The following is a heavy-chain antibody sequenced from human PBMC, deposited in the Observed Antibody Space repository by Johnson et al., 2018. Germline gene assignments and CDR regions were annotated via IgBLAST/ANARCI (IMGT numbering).Heavy chain of an antibody. J-gene: IGHJ3*02. V-gene: IGHV4-61*01. D-gene: IGHD4-17*01. Sequence: QVQLQESGPGLVKPSETLSLTCTVSGGSVSSGTYYWNWIRQPPGKELEWIGYIYHSGSTNYNPSLKSRVSLLVDTSKNQFSLTLTSVTAADTAIYFCARGGSSVTTFALDIWDQGTMVTVSS. CDR1: GGSVSSGTYY. CDR3: ARGGSSVTTFALDI. CDR2: IYHSGST.